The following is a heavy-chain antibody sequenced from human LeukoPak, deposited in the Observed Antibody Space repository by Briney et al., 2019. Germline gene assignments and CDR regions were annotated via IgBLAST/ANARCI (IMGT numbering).Heavy chain of an antibody. Sequence: GGSLRLSCAASGFNVGNNYMSWVRQAPGKGLEWVSVIFAGGTTYYADSVKGRFTISRDSSKNTLYLQMNSLRAEDTAVYYCAKRPRAVAEAYFDYWGQGTLVTVSS. CDR1: GFNVGNNY. D-gene: IGHD6-19*01. V-gene: IGHV3-53*01. J-gene: IGHJ4*02. CDR2: IFAGGTT. CDR3: AKRPRAVAEAYFDY.